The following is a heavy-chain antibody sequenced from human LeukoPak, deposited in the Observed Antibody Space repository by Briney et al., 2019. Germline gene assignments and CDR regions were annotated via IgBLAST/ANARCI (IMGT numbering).Heavy chain of an antibody. CDR3: ASSSQELGGTQIDY. Sequence: ASVKVSCKASGYTFTGYYMHWVRQAPGQGLEWMGWINPNSGGTNYAQKFQGRVTMTRDTSISTAYMELSRLRSDDTAVYYCASSSQELGGTQIDYWGQGTLVTVSS. V-gene: IGHV1-2*02. D-gene: IGHD7-27*01. J-gene: IGHJ4*02. CDR1: GYTFTGYY. CDR2: INPNSGGT.